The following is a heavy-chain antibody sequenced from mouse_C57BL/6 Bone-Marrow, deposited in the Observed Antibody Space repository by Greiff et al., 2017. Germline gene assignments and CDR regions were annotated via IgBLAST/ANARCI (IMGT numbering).Heavy chain of an antibody. Sequence: QVQLQQPGAELVMPGASVKLSCKASGYTFTSYWMHWVKQRPGQGLEWIGEIDPSDSYTNYNQKFKGKSTLTVDESSSTAYMQLSSLTSEDSAVYYCARAAQATFDYWGQGTTLTVSS. CDR3: ARAAQATFDY. J-gene: IGHJ2*01. CDR2: IDPSDSYT. CDR1: GYTFTSYW. V-gene: IGHV1-69*01. D-gene: IGHD3-2*02.